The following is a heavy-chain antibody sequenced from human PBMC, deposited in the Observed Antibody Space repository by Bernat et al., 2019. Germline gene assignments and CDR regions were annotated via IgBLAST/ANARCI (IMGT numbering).Heavy chain of an antibody. CDR1: GFTFSTYS. CDR2: ISDVSSHI. D-gene: IGHD2-8*01. J-gene: IGHJ6*03. V-gene: IGHV3-21*05. Sequence: EVQLVESGGGLVKPGESVRLSCAASGFTFSTYSMNWVRQAPGKGLEWISYISDVSSHIYYADSVRGRFTISRDNAKNSLYLQMNSLRVEDTAVYYCARDGMVYARSSYMDVWGKGTTVTVSS. CDR3: ARDGMVYARSSYMDV.